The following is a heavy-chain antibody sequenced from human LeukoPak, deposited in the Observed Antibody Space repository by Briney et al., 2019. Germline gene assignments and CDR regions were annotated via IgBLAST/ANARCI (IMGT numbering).Heavy chain of an antibody. CDR1: GFTFNAYK. D-gene: IGHD3-22*01. V-gene: IGHV3-21*01. CDR2: ISSSWFYI. CDR3: ATLRRSTYYYDSTDYYEDC. Sequence: GGSLRLSSAASGFTFNAYKMNWVRQAPGKGLEWVSFISSSWFYIYYADSLKGRLTISRDNAKSSLYLQMNSLRAEDTAVYYCATLRRSTYYYDSTDYYEDCWGQGTLVTVSS. J-gene: IGHJ4*02.